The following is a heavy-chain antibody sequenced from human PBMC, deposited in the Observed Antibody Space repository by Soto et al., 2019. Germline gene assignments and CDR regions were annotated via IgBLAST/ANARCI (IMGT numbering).Heavy chain of an antibody. J-gene: IGHJ4*02. CDR1: GDIFSGYS. CDR3: ARDLGTGDESGDY. V-gene: IGHV1-69*12. Sequence: QVQLVQSGAEVKKPGSSVKVSCTASGDIFSGYSISWVRQAPGQGLEWMGGIIPLFGSTNYAPKFQGRVTITADQSTNTGYMELSSLKSEDTAVYYCARDLGTGDESGDYWGQGTLVTVSS. D-gene: IGHD2-8*02. CDR2: IIPLFGST.